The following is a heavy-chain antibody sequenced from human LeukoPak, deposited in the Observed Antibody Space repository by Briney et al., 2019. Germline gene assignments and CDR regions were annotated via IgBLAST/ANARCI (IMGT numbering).Heavy chain of an antibody. CDR1: GFTFSSYG. Sequence: GGSLRLSCAASGFTFSSYGMHWVRQAPGKGLEWVAVIWYDGSNKYYADSVKGRFTISRDNSKNTLYLQMNSLRAEDTAVYYCARGTTAYYYYYYMDVWGKGTTVTVSS. J-gene: IGHJ6*03. CDR3: ARGTTAYYYYYYMDV. V-gene: IGHV3-33*01. D-gene: IGHD1-1*01. CDR2: IWYDGSNK.